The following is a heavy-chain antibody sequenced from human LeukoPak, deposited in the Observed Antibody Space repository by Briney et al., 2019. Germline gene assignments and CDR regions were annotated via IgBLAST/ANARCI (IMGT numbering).Heavy chain of an antibody. J-gene: IGHJ5*02. CDR2: ISAYNDNT. D-gene: IGHD5-18*01. CDR3: ARTRGTHVDTPMVS. Sequence: GASVKVSCKASGYTFTNYGISWVRQAPGQGLEWMGWISAYNDNTNYAQKSQGRVTMTTDTSTSTAYMELRRLRSDDTAMYYCARTRGTHVDTPMVSWGQGTLVTVSS. CDR1: GYTFTNYG. V-gene: IGHV1-18*01.